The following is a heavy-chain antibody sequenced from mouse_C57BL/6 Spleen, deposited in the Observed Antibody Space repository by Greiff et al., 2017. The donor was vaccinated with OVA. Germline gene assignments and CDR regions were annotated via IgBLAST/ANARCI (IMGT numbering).Heavy chain of an antibody. Sequence: QVQLQQSGPGLVQPSQSLSITCTVSGFSLPSYGVHWVRQSPGKGLEWLGVIWSGGSTDYNAAFISRLSIRKDNSKSQVFFKMNSQLADDTAIYYCARNRGLLREMAMDYWGQGTSVTDSS. V-gene: IGHV2-2*01. CDR3: ARNRGLLREMAMDY. J-gene: IGHJ4*01. CDR1: GFSLPSYG. D-gene: IGHD2-3*01. CDR2: IWSGGST.